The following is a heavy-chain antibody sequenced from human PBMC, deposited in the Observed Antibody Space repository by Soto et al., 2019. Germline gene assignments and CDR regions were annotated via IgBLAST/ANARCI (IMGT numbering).Heavy chain of an antibody. CDR3: VRQGFGALHGLVDV. CDR1: GDSVSSYK. Sequence: QVQLQESGPGLVKHSETLSLTCTVSGDSVSSYKWSWIRQTPGKGLEWIGYIDNNGGTSYNPSLRSRVSMSVGTSTRQFFLRLDSVTAVGTAVYYGVRQGFGALHGLVDVWGQGTRVTGSS. CDR2: IDNNGGT. J-gene: IGHJ6*02. V-gene: IGHV4-59*08. D-gene: IGHD3-10*01.